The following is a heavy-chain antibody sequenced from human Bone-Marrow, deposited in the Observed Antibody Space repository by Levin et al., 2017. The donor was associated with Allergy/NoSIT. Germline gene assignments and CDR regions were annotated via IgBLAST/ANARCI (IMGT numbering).Heavy chain of an antibody. CDR2: IFSDGDIT. V-gene: IGHV3-74*01. D-gene: IGHD6-19*01. Sequence: ETLSLTCEASGFTFRLYWMHWVRQVPGKGLVWVARIFSDGDITDYADSVKGRFVVSRDNTKNTLSLQMNNLRVEDTAMYYCARAVAGEDIDLWGQGTLVSVSS. J-gene: IGHJ5*02. CDR3: ARAVAGEDIDL. CDR1: GFTFRLYW.